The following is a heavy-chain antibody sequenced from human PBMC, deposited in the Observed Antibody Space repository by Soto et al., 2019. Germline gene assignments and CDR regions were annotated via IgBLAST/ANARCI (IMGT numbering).Heavy chain of an antibody. D-gene: IGHD6-19*01. CDR1: DVSTSNFF. J-gene: IGHJ4*02. CDR3: SRGSGWLTDY. Sequence: SETLSLTCTVSDVSTSNFFWKWFRQPPGKGLEWIGNIHSSGTTNYNPSLESRVTISLDTSMSQCSLRMNSVTAADTAVYFCSRGSGWLTDYWGQGTQVTVPQ. V-gene: IGHV4-59*08. CDR2: IHSSGTT.